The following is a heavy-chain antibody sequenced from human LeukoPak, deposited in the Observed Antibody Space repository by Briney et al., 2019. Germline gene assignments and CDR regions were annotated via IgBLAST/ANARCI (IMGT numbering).Heavy chain of an antibody. CDR1: GGTFSSYA. CDR3: ARDRPYDDSSGYIRYNWFDP. CDR2: IIPILGIA. D-gene: IGHD3-22*01. V-gene: IGHV1-69*04. Sequence: GASVKVSCKASGGTFSSYAISWVRQAPGQGLEWMGRIIPILGIANYAQKFQGRVTITADKSTSTAYMELSSLRSEDTAVYYCARDRPYDDSSGYIRYNWFDPWGQGTLVTVSS. J-gene: IGHJ5*02.